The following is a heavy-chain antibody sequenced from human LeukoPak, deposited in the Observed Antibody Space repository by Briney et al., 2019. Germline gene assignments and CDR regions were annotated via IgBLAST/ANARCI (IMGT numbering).Heavy chain of an antibody. J-gene: IGHJ3*02. CDR1: GYSFTSYW. CDR2: IYPGDSDT. CDR3: ARHHSYGSSRVSGAFDI. Sequence: GESLKISCKGSGYSFTSYWIGWVRQMPGKGLEWMGIIYPGDSDTRYSPSFQGQVTISADKSISTAYLQWSSLKASDTAMYSCARHHSYGSSRVSGAFDIWGQGTMVTVSS. V-gene: IGHV5-51*01. D-gene: IGHD5-18*01.